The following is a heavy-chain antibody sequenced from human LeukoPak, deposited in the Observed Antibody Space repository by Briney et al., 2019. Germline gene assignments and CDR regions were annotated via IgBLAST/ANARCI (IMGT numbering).Heavy chain of an antibody. J-gene: IGHJ6*03. CDR2: ISYDGSNK. CDR1: GFTFSSYA. CDR3: AKDGSWYKNYYYYMDV. D-gene: IGHD6-13*01. V-gene: IGHV3-30*04. Sequence: PGGSLRLSCAASGFTFSSYAMHRVRQAPGKGLEWVAVISYDGSNKYYADSVKGRFTISRDNSKNTLYLQMNSLRAEDTAVYYCAKDGSWYKNYYYYMDVWGKGTTVTVSS.